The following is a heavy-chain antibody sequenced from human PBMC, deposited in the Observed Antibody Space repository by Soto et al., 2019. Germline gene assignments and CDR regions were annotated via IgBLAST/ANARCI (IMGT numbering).Heavy chain of an antibody. J-gene: IGHJ6*02. D-gene: IGHD6-13*01. CDR2: ISSNRAYI. Sequence: PGGSLRLSCAASGFTFRSFTMNWVRQAPGKGLEWVSTISSNRAYIYYTDALRGRFTISRDNAKNSLHLQMNSLRAEDTAVYYCARVAGHNNPWGSSWSPAVRYYSYYGMDAWGQGTTVTVSS. V-gene: IGHV3-21*01. CDR1: GFTFRSFT. CDR3: ARVAGHNNPWGSSWSPAVRYYSYYGMDA.